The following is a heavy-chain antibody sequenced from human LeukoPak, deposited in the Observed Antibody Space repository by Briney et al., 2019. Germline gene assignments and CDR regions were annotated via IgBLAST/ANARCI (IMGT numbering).Heavy chain of an antibody. D-gene: IGHD5-18*01. CDR3: ARPRDSYGYDAFDI. CDR2: IYPGDSDT. CDR1: GYSFTSYW. V-gene: IGHV5-51*01. J-gene: IGHJ3*02. Sequence: GESLKISCKGSGYSFTSYWIGWVRQMPGKGLERMGIIYPGDSDTRYSPSFQGQVTISADKSISTAYLQWSSLKASDTTMYYCARPRDSYGYDAFDIWGQGTMVTVSS.